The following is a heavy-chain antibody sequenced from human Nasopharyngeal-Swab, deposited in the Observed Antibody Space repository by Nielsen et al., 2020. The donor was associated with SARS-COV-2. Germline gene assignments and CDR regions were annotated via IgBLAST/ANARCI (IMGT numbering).Heavy chain of an antibody. V-gene: IGHV3-13*01. J-gene: IGHJ3*02. Sequence: GGSLRLSSAASGFTLRSYDVHWVRQTTGEGLAWVSVIASSGATSYLDSVKGRFTVSRDNVKNSVYLQMNSLRAGDTAVYYCAREQLCIRGTRCLDAFDIWGQGTMVTVSS. CDR1: GFTLRSYD. CDR2: IASSGAT. CDR3: AREQLCIRGTRCLDAFDI. D-gene: IGHD2-2*01.